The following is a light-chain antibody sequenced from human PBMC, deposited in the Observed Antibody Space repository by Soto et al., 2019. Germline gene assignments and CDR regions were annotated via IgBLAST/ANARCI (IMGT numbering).Light chain of an antibody. Sequence: DIVMTQSQDSLAVSLGERATINCKYSHSVLYSSNNKNYLAWYQQKPGQPPKLLIYWASTRESGVPDRFSGSGSGTDCTLSISSLQADDAAVYYCQQYYGTPYTCGQGTKLEIK. J-gene: IGKJ2*01. CDR1: HSVLYSSNNKNY. CDR2: WAS. V-gene: IGKV4-1*01. CDR3: QQYYGTPYT.